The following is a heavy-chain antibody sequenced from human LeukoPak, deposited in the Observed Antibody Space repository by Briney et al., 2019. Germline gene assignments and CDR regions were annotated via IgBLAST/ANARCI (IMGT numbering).Heavy chain of an antibody. Sequence: GGSLRLSCAASGFTFSNAWMSWVRQAPGKGLEWVGRIKSKTDGGTTDYAAPVKGRFTISRDDSKNTLYLQMNSLKTEDTAVYYCAREVGGRYDIWPDILTGYLINWGQGTLVTVSS. D-gene: IGHD3-9*01. J-gene: IGHJ4*02. CDR2: IKSKTDGGTT. V-gene: IGHV3-15*01. CDR1: GFTFSNAW. CDR3: AREVGGRYDIWPDILTGYLIN.